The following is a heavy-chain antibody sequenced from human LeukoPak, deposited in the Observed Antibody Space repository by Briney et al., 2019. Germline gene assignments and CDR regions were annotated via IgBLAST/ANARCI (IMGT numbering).Heavy chain of an antibody. CDR1: GFTFSDYY. J-gene: IGHJ4*02. CDR2: ISSSSSYT. Sequence: PGGSLRLSCAASGFTFSDYYMSWIRQAPGKGLEWVSYISSSSSYTNYADSVKGRFTISRDNAKNSLYLQMNSLRAEDTAVYYCAKERSGIPAAANYWGQGTLVTVSS. D-gene: IGHD6-13*01. V-gene: IGHV3-11*05. CDR3: AKERSGIPAAANY.